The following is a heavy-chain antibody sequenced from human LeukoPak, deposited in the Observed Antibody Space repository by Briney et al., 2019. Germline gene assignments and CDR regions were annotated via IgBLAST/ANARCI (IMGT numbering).Heavy chain of an antibody. CDR3: ARGGRQWLVQFHWFDP. CDR1: GGSFSGYC. CDR2: INHSGST. J-gene: IGHJ5*02. D-gene: IGHD6-19*01. Sequence: PSETLSLTCAVYGGSFSGYCWSWIRQPPGKGLEWIGEINHSGSTNYNPSLKSRVTISVDTSKNQFSLKLSSVTAADTAVYYCARGGRQWLVQFHWFDPWGQGTLVTVSS. V-gene: IGHV4-34*01.